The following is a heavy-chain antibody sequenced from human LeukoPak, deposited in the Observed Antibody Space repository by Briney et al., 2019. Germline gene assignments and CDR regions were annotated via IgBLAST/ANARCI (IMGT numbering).Heavy chain of an antibody. CDR3: ASGPGATIPGDTDDAFHI. CDR2: IIPIFGTA. D-gene: IGHD5-12*01. V-gene: IGHV1-69*01. CDR1: GGTFSSYA. Sequence: PVASVKVSCKASGGTFSSYATSWVRQAPGQGLEWMGGIIPIFGTANYAQKFQGRVTITADEPTSTAYMELSSLRSEDTAVYYCASGPGATIPGDTDDAFHIWGQGTMVTVSS. J-gene: IGHJ3*02.